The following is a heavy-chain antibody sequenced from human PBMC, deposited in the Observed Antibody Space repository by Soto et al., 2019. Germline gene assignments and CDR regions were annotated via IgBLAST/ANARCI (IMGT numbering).Heavy chain of an antibody. V-gene: IGHV4-59*01. CDR2: IYYSGST. Sequence: SETLSLTCTVSGGSISSYYWSWIRQPPGKGLEWIGYIYYSGSTNYNPSLKSRVTISVDTSKNQFSLKLSSVTAADTAVYYCARDVAVAGRGMDVWGQGTTVTVSS. CDR1: GGSISSYY. J-gene: IGHJ6*02. D-gene: IGHD6-19*01. CDR3: ARDVAVAGRGMDV.